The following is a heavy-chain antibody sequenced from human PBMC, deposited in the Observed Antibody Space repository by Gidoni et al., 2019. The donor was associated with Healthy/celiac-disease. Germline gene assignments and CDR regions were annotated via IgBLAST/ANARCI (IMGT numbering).Heavy chain of an antibody. V-gene: IGHV6-1*01. D-gene: IGHD1-7*01. J-gene: IGHJ6*03. CDR2: TYYRSKWYN. CDR3: ARATTGAGITGTTRRGLNYYYYYMDV. CDR1: GDSVARHSAA. Sequence: QVQLQQSGPGLVKPSQTLSLTCAISGDSVARHSAAWDWLRQSPSRGLEWLGRTYYRSKWYNDYAGSVKSRITINPDTSNNQFSLQLNSVPPEDTAVYYCARATTGAGITGTTRRGLNYYYYYMDVWGKGTTVTVSS.